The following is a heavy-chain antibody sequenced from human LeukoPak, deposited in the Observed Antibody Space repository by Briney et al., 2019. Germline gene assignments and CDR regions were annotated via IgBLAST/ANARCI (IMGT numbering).Heavy chain of an antibody. J-gene: IGHJ4*02. CDR3: ASRMSSRPFDY. CDR2: IYYSGST. CDR1: GGSISSSYSY. D-gene: IGHD1-14*01. Sequence: SETLSLTCTVSGGSISSSYSYWGWIRQPPGKGLEWIGNIYYSGSTYYSPSLTSRVTVSVDTSENQFSLKLSSVTAADTAVYYCASRMSSRPFDYWGQGTLVTVSS. V-gene: IGHV4-39*07.